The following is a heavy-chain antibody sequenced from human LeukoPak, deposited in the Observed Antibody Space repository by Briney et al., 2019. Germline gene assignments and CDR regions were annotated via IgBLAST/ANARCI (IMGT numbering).Heavy chain of an antibody. V-gene: IGHV1-24*01. CDR1: GYTLTALA. Sequence: ASVTVSCKVSGYTLTALALHWVRQAPGKGFEWIGGFDSEEYDTIYAQKFQGRVTMTEDTSTDTAYMELSSLYFEDTAVYYCATLEPEPGDFGGLAYWGQGTLVTVSS. CDR3: ATLEPEPGDFGGLAY. J-gene: IGHJ4*02. CDR2: FDSEEYDT. D-gene: IGHD4-17*01.